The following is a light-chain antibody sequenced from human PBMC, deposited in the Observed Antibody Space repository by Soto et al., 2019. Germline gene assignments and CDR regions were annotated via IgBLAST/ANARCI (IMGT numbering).Light chain of an antibody. CDR1: QSVSSN. V-gene: IGKV3-20*01. CDR2: GAS. CDR3: QHYITSLTT. Sequence: TQSPATLAVSPRHIVTLSCRASQSVSSNLAWYQQKPGQAPRLLIYGASRRATGIPDRFIGSGSGTDFTLTISRLEPEDFAVYYCQHYITSLTTFGQGTKVDMK. J-gene: IGKJ1*01.